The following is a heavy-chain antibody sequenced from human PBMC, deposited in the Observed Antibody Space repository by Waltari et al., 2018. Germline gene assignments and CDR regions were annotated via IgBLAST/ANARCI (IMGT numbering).Heavy chain of an antibody. CDR3: ARALLGLTNRLDV. V-gene: IGHV7-4-1*02. CDR2: INTKNGHP. CDR1: GYTFTDST. J-gene: IGHJ6*02. D-gene: IGHD4-17*01. Sequence: QVQLAQSGSELKEPGASVKVSGRTSGYTFTDSTINWVRQAPGQGLEWMGWINTKNGHPTYVQGFTGRFVFSLDTSVSTTYLQITGLKAEDTAVYFCARALLGLTNRLDVWGQGTTVTISS.